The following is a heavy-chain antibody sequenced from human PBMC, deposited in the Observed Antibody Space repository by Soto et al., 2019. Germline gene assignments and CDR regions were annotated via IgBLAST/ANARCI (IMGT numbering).Heavy chain of an antibody. D-gene: IGHD5-12*01. V-gene: IGHV3-53*01. CDR2: IYPGDTT. J-gene: IGHJ4*02. Sequence: EVPLVESGGGLIQPGGSLRLSCVVSGFTVSSSNYMSWVRQAPGKGLEWVSVIYPGDTTFYADSVKGRFTISRDNSKNTLYLQMNSLSAEATAVYYCHGYGYWGQGTLVTVSS. CDR3: HGYGY. CDR1: GFTVSSSNY.